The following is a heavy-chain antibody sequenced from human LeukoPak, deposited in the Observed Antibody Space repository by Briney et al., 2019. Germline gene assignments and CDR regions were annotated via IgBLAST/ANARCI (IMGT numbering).Heavy chain of an antibody. CDR1: GDSISSYY. D-gene: IGHD6-13*01. CDR3: ARERGSSSPPDGMDV. J-gene: IGHJ6*02. V-gene: IGHV4-59*01. Sequence: SETLSLTCTVSGDSISSYYWSWIRQPPGKGLEWIGYIYYSGSTNYNPSLKSRVTISVDTSKNQFSLKLSSVTAADTAVYYCARERGSSSPPDGMDVWGQGTTVTVSS. CDR2: IYYSGST.